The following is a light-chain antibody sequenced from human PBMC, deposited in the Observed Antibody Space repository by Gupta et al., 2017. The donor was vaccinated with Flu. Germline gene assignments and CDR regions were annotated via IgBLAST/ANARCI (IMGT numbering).Light chain of an antibody. V-gene: IGLV2-23*01. J-gene: IGLJ2*01. CDR3: CAYAGRSTVV. CDR1: ASDFGTYNL. CDR2: EDS. Sequence: QSALTQPASLSGSPGQSITISCTGTASDFGTYNLVSWYQQYPGKVPKLIIYEDSKRPPGVSDRFSGSKSGSTASLTXSXLQAEDXSDYYCCAYAGRSTVVFGGGTKLTVL.